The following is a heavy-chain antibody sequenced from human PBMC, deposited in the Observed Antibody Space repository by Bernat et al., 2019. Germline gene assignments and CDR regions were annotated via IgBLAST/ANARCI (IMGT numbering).Heavy chain of an antibody. D-gene: IGHD6-6*01. Sequence: EVQLVESGGGLVKPGGSLRLSCAASGFTFSNAWMSWVRQAPGKGLEWVGRIKSKTDGGTTDYAAPVKGRFTISRYDSKNTLYLQMNSLKTEDTAVYYCTTYSSSDDGSLYYYYGMDVWGQGTTVTVSS. CDR2: IKSKTDGGTT. CDR1: GFTFSNAW. CDR3: TTYSSSDDGSLYYYYGMDV. J-gene: IGHJ6*02. V-gene: IGHV3-15*01.